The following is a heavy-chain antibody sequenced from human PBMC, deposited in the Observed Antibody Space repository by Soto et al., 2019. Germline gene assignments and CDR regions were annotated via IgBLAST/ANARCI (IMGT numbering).Heavy chain of an antibody. CDR1: GGSISSGDYY. CDR2: IYYGGST. V-gene: IGHV4-30-4*01. J-gene: IGHJ2*01. Sequence: QVQLQESGPGLVKPSQTLSLTCTVSGGSISSGDYYWSWIRQPPGKGLEWIGYIYYGGSTYYNPSVKSRFTISVDTSKNQFSLKLSSVTAADTAVYYCAGNRNGDYSGYFDLWGRGTLVTVSS. CDR3: AGNRNGDYSGYFDL. D-gene: IGHD4-17*01.